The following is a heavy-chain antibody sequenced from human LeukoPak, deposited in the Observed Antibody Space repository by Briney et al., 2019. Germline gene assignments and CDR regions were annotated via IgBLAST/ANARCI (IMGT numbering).Heavy chain of an antibody. CDR2: IFHSGDT. J-gene: IGHJ6*03. CDR3: AREPHCTSSGCFSAGHNMDV. V-gene: IGHV4-38-2*02. Sequence: PSETLSLTCTVSGYSISSGHYWGWIRQSPGKGLEWIGSIFHSGDTYHNPYLKSRVTISVDTSKNQFSLKLSSVTAADTAVYYCAREPHCTSSGCFSAGHNMDVWGKGTTVTVSS. D-gene: IGHD2-15*01. CDR1: GYSISSGHY.